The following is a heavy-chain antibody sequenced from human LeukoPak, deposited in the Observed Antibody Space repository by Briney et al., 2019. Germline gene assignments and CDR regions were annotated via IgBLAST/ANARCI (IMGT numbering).Heavy chain of an antibody. CDR2: ISSSSSYI. CDR1: GFTFSSYS. D-gene: IGHD1-26*01. V-gene: IGHV3-21*01. J-gene: IGHJ5*02. Sequence: PGGSLRLSCAASGFTFSSYSMNWVRQAPGKGLEWVSSISSSSSYIYYADSVKGRFTISRDNAKNSLYLQMNSLRAEDTAVYYCARDLDDSPWDFDPWGQGTLVTVSS. CDR3: ARDLDDSPWDFDP.